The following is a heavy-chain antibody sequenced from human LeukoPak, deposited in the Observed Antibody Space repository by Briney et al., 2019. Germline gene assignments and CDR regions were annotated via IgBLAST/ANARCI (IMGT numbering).Heavy chain of an antibody. CDR2: VKYDRSTT. CDR3: ARDLNWLLFDY. CDR1: GFTFSAYW. Sequence: GGSLPVPCAASGFTFSAYWMHWVRQAPGKGLVWVSRVKYDRSTTAYADSVKGRFTISRDNTRNILYLEMNSLRVEDTAVYYCARDLNWLLFDYRGEGALVTVSS. J-gene: IGHJ4*02. D-gene: IGHD3/OR15-3a*01. V-gene: IGHV3-74*01.